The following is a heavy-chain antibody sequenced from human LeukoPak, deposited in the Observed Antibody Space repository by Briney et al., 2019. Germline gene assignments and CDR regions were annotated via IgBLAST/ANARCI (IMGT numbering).Heavy chain of an antibody. V-gene: IGHV3-23*01. CDR1: GFTFSSYA. CDR2: ISGSGGST. J-gene: IGHJ3*02. D-gene: IGHD6-13*01. Sequence: GGSLRLSCAASGFTFSSYAMSWVRQAPGKGLEWVSAISGSGGSTYYADSVKGRFTISRDNSKNTLYLQMNSLRAEDTAVYYCAKVGSIAAAADDAFDIWGQGTMVTVSS. CDR3: AKVGSIAAAADDAFDI.